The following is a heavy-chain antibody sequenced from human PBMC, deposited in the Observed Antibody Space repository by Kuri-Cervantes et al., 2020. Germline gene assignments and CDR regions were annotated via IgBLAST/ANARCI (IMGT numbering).Heavy chain of an antibody. CDR2: ISNSGSTT. CDR3: AKDPRIAAAVEPVW. CDR1: GFTFNDYY. Sequence: GESLKISCAASGFTFNDYYMGWIRQAPGKGLEWVSYISNSGSTTYYADSVKGRFTISRDNAKNTLYLQMNSLRAEDTAVYYCAKDPRIAAAVEPVWWGQGTLVTVSS. V-gene: IGHV3-11*04. J-gene: IGHJ4*02. D-gene: IGHD6-13*01.